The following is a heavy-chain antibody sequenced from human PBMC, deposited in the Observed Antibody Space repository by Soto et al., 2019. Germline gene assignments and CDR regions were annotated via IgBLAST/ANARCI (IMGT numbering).Heavy chain of an antibody. CDR1: GFTFSSYG. CDR2: ISSSSSYI. D-gene: IGHD3-16*01. CDR3: AREGYDNYTFGY. V-gene: IGHV3-21*01. Sequence: EVQLVESGGGLVKPGGSLRLSCAASGFTFSSYGMSWVRQAPGKGLEWVSSISSSSSYIYYSDSVKGRFTISRDNAKNSLYLQVNSLRAEDTAVYYCAREGYDNYTFGYWGQGTLVTVSS. J-gene: IGHJ4*02.